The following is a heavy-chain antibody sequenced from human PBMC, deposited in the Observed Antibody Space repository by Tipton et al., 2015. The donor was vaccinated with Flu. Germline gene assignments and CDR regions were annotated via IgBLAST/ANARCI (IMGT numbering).Heavy chain of an antibody. CDR1: GYSISSGYH. Sequence: TLSLTCAVSGYSISSGYHWGWIRQPPGKGLEWIGNIYHSGVTFYSPSLRSRVTISVDTSKNQFSLNLRSVTAADTAVYYCARGERDSSSWYPYHFDYWGQGTLVTVSS. D-gene: IGHD6-13*01. V-gene: IGHV4-38-2*01. CDR3: ARGERDSSSWYPYHFDY. J-gene: IGHJ4*02. CDR2: IYHSGVT.